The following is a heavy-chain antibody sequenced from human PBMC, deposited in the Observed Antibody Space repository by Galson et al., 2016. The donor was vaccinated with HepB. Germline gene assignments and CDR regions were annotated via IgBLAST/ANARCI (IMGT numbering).Heavy chain of an antibody. V-gene: IGHV3-30*18. J-gene: IGHJ4*02. D-gene: IGHD3-9*01. CDR3: AKDQGGLRFYDYLTYTPLDY. CDR1: GFTFSTYR. Sequence: SLRLSCAASGFTFSTYRMHWVRQAPGKGLEWVAVISHDGSNKYYTDTVKGRFTISRDNSKNTLFLQMNSLRAEDTAVYYCAKDQGGLRFYDYLTYTPLDYWGQGTLVTVSS. CDR2: ISHDGSNK.